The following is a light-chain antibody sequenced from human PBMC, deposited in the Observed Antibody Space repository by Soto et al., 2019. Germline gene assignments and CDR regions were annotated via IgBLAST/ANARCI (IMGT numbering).Light chain of an antibody. CDR1: SSDVGGYNY. Sequence: QSALTQPPSASGSPGQSVTISCTGTSSDVGGYNYVSWYQQHPGKAPKLMIYEVSKRPSGVPDRFSGSKSGNTASLTVSGPQAEEEADYYCSSYAGSNIVVFGGGTKLAVL. V-gene: IGLV2-8*01. CDR2: EVS. J-gene: IGLJ2*01. CDR3: SSYAGSNIVV.